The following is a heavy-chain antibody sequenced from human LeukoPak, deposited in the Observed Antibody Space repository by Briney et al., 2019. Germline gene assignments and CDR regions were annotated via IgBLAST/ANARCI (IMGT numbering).Heavy chain of an antibody. D-gene: IGHD4-11*01. CDR1: GFTLSSYA. V-gene: IGHV3-23*01. CDR2: ISGSGSTT. J-gene: IGHJ4*02. Sequence: GGSLRLSCAASGFTLSSYAMHWVRQAPGKGLEWVSAISGSGSTTHYADSVKGRFTISRDNSKNTLYLQMNSLRADDTAVYYCANPPTVTSLGFWGQGILVTVSS. CDR3: ANPPTVTSLGF.